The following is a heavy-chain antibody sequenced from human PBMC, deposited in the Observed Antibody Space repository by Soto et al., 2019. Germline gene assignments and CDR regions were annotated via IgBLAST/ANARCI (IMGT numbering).Heavy chain of an antibody. D-gene: IGHD3-10*01. V-gene: IGHV3-73*01. Sequence: GGSLRLSCAASGFTFSGSAMHWVRQASGKGLEWVGRIRSKANSYATAYAASVKGRFTISRDDSKNTAYLQMNSLKTEDTAVYYCTPHNEDYGSGPHFDYWGQGTLVTVSS. CDR1: GFTFSGSA. CDR2: IRSKANSYAT. CDR3: TPHNEDYGSGPHFDY. J-gene: IGHJ4*02.